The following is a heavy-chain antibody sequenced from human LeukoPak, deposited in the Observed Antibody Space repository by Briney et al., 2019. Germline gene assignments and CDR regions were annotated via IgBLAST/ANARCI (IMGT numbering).Heavy chain of an antibody. J-gene: IGHJ4*02. CDR3: ARQKILDDNFDSSGYYVNQ. V-gene: IGHV4-39*01. CDR1: NASIISSSYY. Sequence: SETLSLTCSVSNASIISSSYYWGWIRQPPGKGLEWIGSIYYRGRTYYNPSLKIRVTISADTSKNQFSLNLNSVTASDTAVYYCARQKILDDNFDSSGYYVNQWGQGSLVTVSS. D-gene: IGHD3-22*01. CDR2: IYYRGRT.